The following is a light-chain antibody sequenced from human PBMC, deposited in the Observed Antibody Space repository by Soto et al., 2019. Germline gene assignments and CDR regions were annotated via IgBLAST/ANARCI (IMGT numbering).Light chain of an antibody. V-gene: IGKV3-11*01. CDR2: DAS. Sequence: EIVLTQSPATVSLSPGERATLSCRASQSVGTYLAWYQQKPGQAPRLLIYDASIRATGIPARFSGSGSGTDFTLTISSLEPEDFAVYYCQQRTNWPPLTFGGGTKVEIK. J-gene: IGKJ4*01. CDR1: QSVGTY. CDR3: QQRTNWPPLT.